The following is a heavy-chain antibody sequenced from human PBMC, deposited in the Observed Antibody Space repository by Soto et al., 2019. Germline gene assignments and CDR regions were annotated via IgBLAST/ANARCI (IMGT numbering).Heavy chain of an antibody. CDR2: ISGSGGST. CDR1: GFTFSSYA. CDR3: AKAYYPSPYYYYYGMDV. D-gene: IGHD3-10*01. Sequence: GGSLRLSYAASGFTFSSYAMSWVRQAPGKGLEWVSAISGSGGSTYYADSVKGRFTISRDNSKNTLYLQMNSLRAEDTAVYYCAKAYYPSPYYYYYGMDVWGQGTTVTVSS. V-gene: IGHV3-23*01. J-gene: IGHJ6*02.